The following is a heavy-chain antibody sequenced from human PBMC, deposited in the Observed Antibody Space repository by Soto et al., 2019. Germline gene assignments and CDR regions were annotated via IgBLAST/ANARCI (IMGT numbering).Heavy chain of an antibody. V-gene: IGHV1-3*01. CDR1: EYTFTSYV. J-gene: IGHJ4*02. CDR3: ARELRGLYYFDY. D-gene: IGHD4-17*01. Sequence: EASVKVSCKASEYTFTSYVMHWVRQAPGQSLEWIGWINAGNGHTKYSQKFQDRVTITRDTSANTAYMELSRLRSEDTAVYYCARELRGLYYFDYWGQGALVTVSS. CDR2: INAGNGHT.